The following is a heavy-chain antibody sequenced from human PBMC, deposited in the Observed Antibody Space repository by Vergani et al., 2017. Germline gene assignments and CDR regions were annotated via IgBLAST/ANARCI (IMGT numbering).Heavy chain of an antibody. CDR3: VKEKIHLGSYFFDS. CDR1: GFTFSNSA. J-gene: IGHJ4*01. CDR2: ISGPGLST. V-gene: IGHV3-23*01. D-gene: IGHD3-10*01. Sequence: EVHLLESGGGLVQSGGSLRLSCAASGFTFSNSAVSWVRQAPGRGLAWVSSISGPGLSTYYADAVKGRFSISRDNSKNTVFLQMHSLRAEDTARYYCVKEKIHLGSYFFDSWGHGILGTGSS.